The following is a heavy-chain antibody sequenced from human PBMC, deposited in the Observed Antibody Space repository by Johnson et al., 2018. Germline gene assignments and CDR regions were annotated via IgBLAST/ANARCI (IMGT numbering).Heavy chain of an antibody. D-gene: IGHD5-12*01. CDR3: AKALSDDYFDYAFDI. CDR2: ISYDGSNK. CDR1: GFTFSSYG. J-gene: IGHJ3*02. Sequence: QVQLVESGGGVVQPGRSLRLSCAASGFTFSSYGMHWVRQAPGKGLEWVAVISYDGSNKYYADSVKGRFPISRDNSKNTLYLQMNSLGAEDTAVYYCAKALSDDYFDYAFDIWGQGTMVTVSS. V-gene: IGHV3-30*18.